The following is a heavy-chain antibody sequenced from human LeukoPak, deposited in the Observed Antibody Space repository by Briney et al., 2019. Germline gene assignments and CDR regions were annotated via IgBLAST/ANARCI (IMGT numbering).Heavy chain of an antibody. CDR2: IYTSGST. CDR3: ASSQWLASYYYYGMDV. Sequence: SETLSLTCTVSGGSISSYYWSWIRQPAGKGLEWIGRIYTSGSTNYNPSLKSRVTMSVDTSKNQFSLKLSSVTAADPAVYYCASSQWLASYYYYGMDVWGQGTTVTVSS. CDR1: GGSISSYY. D-gene: IGHD5-12*01. J-gene: IGHJ6*02. V-gene: IGHV4-4*07.